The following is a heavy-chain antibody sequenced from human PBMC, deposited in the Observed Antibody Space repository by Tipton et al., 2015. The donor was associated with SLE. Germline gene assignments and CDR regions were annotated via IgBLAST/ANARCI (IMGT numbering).Heavy chain of an antibody. J-gene: IGHJ6*03. CDR3: ARGGGDPWYYYMDV. V-gene: IGHV4-39*07. CDR1: GGSISSSSYY. Sequence: TLSLTCTVSGGSISSSSYYWGWIRQPPGKGLEWIGSIYHSGSTNYNPSLKSRVTISVDTSKNQFSLKLSSVTAADTAVYYCARGGGDPWYYYMDVWGKGTTVTVSS. CDR2: IYHSGST. D-gene: IGHD3-16*01.